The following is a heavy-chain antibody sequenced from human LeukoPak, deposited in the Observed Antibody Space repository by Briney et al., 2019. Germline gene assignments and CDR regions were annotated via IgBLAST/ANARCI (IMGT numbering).Heavy chain of an antibody. CDR1: GFTFSSYA. V-gene: IGHV3-23*01. Sequence: GGSLRLYCAASGFTFSSYAMSWVRQAPGKGLEWVSAISGSGGSTYYADSVKGRFTISRDNSKNTLYLQMNSLRAEDTAVYYCAKEGSNYYGSGTQDYWGQGTLVTVSS. D-gene: IGHD3-10*01. J-gene: IGHJ4*02. CDR3: AKEGSNYYGSGTQDY. CDR2: ISGSGGST.